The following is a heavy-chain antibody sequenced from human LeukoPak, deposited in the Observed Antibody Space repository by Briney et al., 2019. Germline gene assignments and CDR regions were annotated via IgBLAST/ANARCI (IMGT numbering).Heavy chain of an antibody. D-gene: IGHD6-19*01. CDR3: AVSSGWYN. Sequence: GGSLRLSCAASGFSFSTYWMHWVRQAPGKGLVWVSRINSDGSNRNYADSVKGRFTISRDNAKNTLYLQMNSLRAEDTAVYYCAVSSGWYNWGQGTLVTVSS. CDR2: INSDGSNR. J-gene: IGHJ4*02. CDR1: GFSFSTYW. V-gene: IGHV3-74*01.